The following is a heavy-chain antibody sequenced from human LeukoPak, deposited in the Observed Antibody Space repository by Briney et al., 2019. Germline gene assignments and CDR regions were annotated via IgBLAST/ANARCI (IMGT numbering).Heavy chain of an antibody. J-gene: IGHJ4*02. V-gene: IGHV4-59*08. Sequence: SETLSLTCTVSGVSISSYYWSWVRQPPGKGLEWIWYIYYSGSTNYNPSLKSRVTISLDTSKNQFSLKLSSVTAADTAVYYCARATYYDFWSGYPKPYYFDYWGQGTLVTVSS. CDR1: GVSISSYY. CDR3: ARATYYDFWSGYPKPYYFDY. CDR2: IYYSGST. D-gene: IGHD3-3*01.